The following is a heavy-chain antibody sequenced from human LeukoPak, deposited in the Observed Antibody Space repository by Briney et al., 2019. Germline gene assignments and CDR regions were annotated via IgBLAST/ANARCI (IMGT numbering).Heavy chain of an antibody. CDR1: GFTFSSYS. CDR3: AKDQGTGFSDFDY. CDR2: ISSSSSYI. J-gene: IGHJ4*02. Sequence: GGSLRLSCAASGFTFSSYSMNWVRQAPGKGLEWVSSISSSSSYIYYADSVKGRFTISRDNSKNTLYLQMNSLTAEDTAVYYCAKDQGTGFSDFDYWGRGTLVTVSS. D-gene: IGHD6-19*01. V-gene: IGHV3-21*01.